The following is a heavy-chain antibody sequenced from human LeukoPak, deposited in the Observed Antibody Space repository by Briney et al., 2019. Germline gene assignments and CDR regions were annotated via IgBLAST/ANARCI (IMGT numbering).Heavy chain of an antibody. CDR2: IIPILGIA. CDR3: ARDSYGSGSYRTPLNWFDP. Sequence: SVKVSCKASGGTFSSYAISWVRQAPGQGLEWMGRIIPILGIANYAQKFQGRVTITADKSTSTAYMELSSLRSEDTAVYYCARDSYGSGSYRTPLNWFDPWGQGTLVTVSS. CDR1: GGTFSSYA. J-gene: IGHJ5*02. D-gene: IGHD3-10*01. V-gene: IGHV1-69*04.